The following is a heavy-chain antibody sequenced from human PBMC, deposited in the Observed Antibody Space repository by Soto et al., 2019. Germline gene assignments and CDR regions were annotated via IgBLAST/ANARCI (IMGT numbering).Heavy chain of an antibody. CDR2: IIPIFGTA. CDR1: GGTFSSYA. Sequence: ASVKVSCKASGGTFSSYAISWVRQAPGQGLEWMGGIIPIFGTANYAQKFQGRVTITADESTSTAYMELSSLRSEDTAVYYCARERYSSSWSRTKNWFDPWGQGTLVTVSS. V-gene: IGHV1-69*13. J-gene: IGHJ5*02. D-gene: IGHD6-13*01. CDR3: ARERYSSSWSRTKNWFDP.